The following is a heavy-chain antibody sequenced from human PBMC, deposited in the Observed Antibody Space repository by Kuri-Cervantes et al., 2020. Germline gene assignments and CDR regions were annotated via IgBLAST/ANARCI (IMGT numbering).Heavy chain of an antibody. J-gene: IGHJ3*02. CDR2: IYYSGST. D-gene: IGHD3/OR15-3a*01. V-gene: IGHV4-30-4*08. Sequence: LRLSCTVSGGSISSGDYYWSWIRQPPGKGLEWIGYIYYSGSTYYNPSLKSRVTISVDKSKNQFSLKLSSVTAADTAVYYCARDGLRKTGQDAFDIWGQGTMVTVSS. CDR1: GGSISSGDYY. CDR3: ARDGLRKTGQDAFDI.